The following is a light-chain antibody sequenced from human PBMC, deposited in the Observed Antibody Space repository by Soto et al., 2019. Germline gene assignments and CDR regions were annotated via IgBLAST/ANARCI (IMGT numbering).Light chain of an antibody. CDR3: TSYASGSSHVV. CDR1: SSDIGGYDY. V-gene: IGLV2-14*01. Sequence: QSVLTQPASVSGSPGQSITLSCTGNSSDIGGYDYVSWYQRHPGKAPKLIIYGVNNRPSGVSNRFSGSKSGNTASLTISGLQAEDEADYYCTSYASGSSHVVFGGGTKLTVL. CDR2: GVN. J-gene: IGLJ2*01.